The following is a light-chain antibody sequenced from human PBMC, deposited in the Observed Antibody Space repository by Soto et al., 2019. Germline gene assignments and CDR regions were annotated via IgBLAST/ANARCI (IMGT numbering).Light chain of an antibody. CDR2: DVS. J-gene: IGLJ2*01. V-gene: IGLV2-14*02. Sequence: QLVLTQPASVSGSPGQSITFSCTGASSDVGSYDLVSWYQQHPGKAPKLLIFDVSNRPSGVSHRFSGSKSGNAASLTISGLQAEDEADYYCFSYSTSSTVVLGGGIQLTVL. CDR3: FSYSTSSTVV. CDR1: SSDVGSYDL.